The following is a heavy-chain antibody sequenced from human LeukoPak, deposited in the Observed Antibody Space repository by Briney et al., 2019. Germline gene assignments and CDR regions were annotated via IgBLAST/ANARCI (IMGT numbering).Heavy chain of an antibody. J-gene: IGHJ4*02. CDR1: GFTFSSYA. V-gene: IGHV3-23*01. CDR2: ISGSGGST. Sequence: PGGSLRLSCAASGFTFSSYAMSWDRQAPGKGLEWVSAISGSGGSTYYADSVKGRFTISRDNSKNTLYLQMNSLRAEDTAVYYCAKFNYDSSGYYYDYFDYWGQGTLVTVSS. CDR3: AKFNYDSSGYYYDYFDY. D-gene: IGHD3-22*01.